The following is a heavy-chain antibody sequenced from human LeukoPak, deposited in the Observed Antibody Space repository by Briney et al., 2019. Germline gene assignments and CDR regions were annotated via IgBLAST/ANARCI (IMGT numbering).Heavy chain of an antibody. CDR3: ARAPYCSSTSCYRPANRAEYFQH. V-gene: IGHV1-8*01. J-gene: IGHJ1*01. D-gene: IGHD2-2*01. Sequence: ASVKVSCKASGYTFTSYDINWVRQATGQGLEWMGWTNPNSGNTGYAQKLQGRVTMTTDTSTSTAYMELRSLRSDDTAVYYCARAPYCSSTSCYRPANRAEYFQHWGQGTLVTVSS. CDR1: GYTFTSYD. CDR2: TNPNSGNT.